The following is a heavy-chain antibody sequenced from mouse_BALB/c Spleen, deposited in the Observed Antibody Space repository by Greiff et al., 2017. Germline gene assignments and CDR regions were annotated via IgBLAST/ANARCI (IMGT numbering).Heavy chain of an antibody. J-gene: IGHJ4*01. V-gene: IGHV3-8*02. D-gene: IGHD2-4*01. CDR1: GDSITSGY. Sequence: EVKLVESGPSLVKPSQTLSLTCSVTGDSITSGYWNWIRKFPGNKLEYMGYISYSGSTYYNPSLKSRISITRDTSKNQYYLQLNSVTTEDTATYYCARSPIYYDYLYAMDYWGQGTSVTVSS. CDR2: ISYSGST. CDR3: ARSPIYYDYLYAMDY.